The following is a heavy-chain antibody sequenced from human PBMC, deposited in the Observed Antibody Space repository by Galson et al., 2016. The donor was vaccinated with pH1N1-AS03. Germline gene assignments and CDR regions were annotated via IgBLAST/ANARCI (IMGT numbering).Heavy chain of an antibody. CDR3: ARAPDFGDQKSFDY. D-gene: IGHD4-17*01. CDR2: VYDIGGT. V-gene: IGHV4-31*02. J-gene: IGHJ4*02. Sequence: KGLEWIGFVYDIGGTNYNPSLRSRVSISLDTSRSQFSLRLTSVTAADTAVYYCARAPDFGDQKSFDYWGQGRLVIVSS.